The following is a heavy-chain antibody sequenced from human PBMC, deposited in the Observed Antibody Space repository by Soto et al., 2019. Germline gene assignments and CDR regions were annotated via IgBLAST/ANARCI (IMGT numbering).Heavy chain of an antibody. CDR2: IYHSGST. V-gene: IGHV4-30-4*01. CDR3: ARERPDGARLDP. D-gene: IGHD6-6*01. CDR1: GGSISSGDYY. Sequence: QVQLQESGPGLVKPSQTLSLTCTVSGGSISSGDYYWSWIRQPPGKGLEWIGYIYHSGSTYYNPSPXSXXTISVDTSKNPFSLKLSSVTAADTAVYYCARERPDGARLDPWGQGTLVTVSS. J-gene: IGHJ5*02.